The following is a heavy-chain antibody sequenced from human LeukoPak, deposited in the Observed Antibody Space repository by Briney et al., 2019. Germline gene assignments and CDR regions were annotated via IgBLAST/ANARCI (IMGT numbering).Heavy chain of an antibody. J-gene: IGHJ2*01. CDR3: AKDPTTVVTRDWYFDL. Sequence: GGSLRLSCAASGFTFSSYAMSWVRQAPGKGLGWVSSITGSGTSTYYADSVKGRFTISRDNSKNTLFLQMNSLRAEDTAVYYCAKDPTTVVTRDWYFDLWGRGTLVTVSS. CDR2: ITGSGTST. V-gene: IGHV3-23*01. CDR1: GFTFSSYA. D-gene: IGHD4-23*01.